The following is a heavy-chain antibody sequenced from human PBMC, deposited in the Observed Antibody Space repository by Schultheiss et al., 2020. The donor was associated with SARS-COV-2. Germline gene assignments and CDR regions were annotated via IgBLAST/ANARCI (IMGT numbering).Heavy chain of an antibody. Sequence: GGSLRLSCAASGFILDEYAMHWVRQAPGKGLEWVSLITGYGSSTYYADSVKGRFTISRDNSKNTLYLQMNSLRAEDTAVYYCARGQRAEFDYWGQGTLVTVSS. CDR2: ITGYGSST. CDR1: GFILDEYA. CDR3: ARGQRAEFDY. V-gene: IGHV3-43*02. J-gene: IGHJ4*02.